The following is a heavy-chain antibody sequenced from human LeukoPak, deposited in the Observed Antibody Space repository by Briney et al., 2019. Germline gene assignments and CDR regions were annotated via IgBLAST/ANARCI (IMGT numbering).Heavy chain of an antibody. CDR1: GFTVSSNY. Sequence: GGSLRLSCAASGFTVSSNYMSWVRQAPGRGLEWVSIIYGGGDTYYADSVKGRFTISRDNSKNTLYLQMNSLRAEDTAVYYCAREGSIAAAGTPDYWGQGTLVTVSS. J-gene: IGHJ4*02. CDR2: IYGGGDT. D-gene: IGHD6-13*01. CDR3: AREGSIAAAGTPDY. V-gene: IGHV3-53*05.